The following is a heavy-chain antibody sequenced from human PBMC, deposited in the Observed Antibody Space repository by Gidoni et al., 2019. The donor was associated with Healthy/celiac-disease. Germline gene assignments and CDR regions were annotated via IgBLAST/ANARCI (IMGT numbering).Heavy chain of an antibody. Sequence: VTITADESTSTAYMELSSLRSEDTAVYYCARGIGSYYPFDIWGQGTMVTVSS. J-gene: IGHJ3*02. D-gene: IGHD1-26*01. V-gene: IGHV1-69*01. CDR3: ARGIGSYYPFDI.